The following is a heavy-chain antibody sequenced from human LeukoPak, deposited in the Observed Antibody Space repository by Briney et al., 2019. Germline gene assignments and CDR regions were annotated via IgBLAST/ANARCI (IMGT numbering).Heavy chain of an antibody. CDR3: ARAPITMGGAFDI. D-gene: IGHD3-10*01. Sequence: GGSLRLSCAASGFTVSSNYMSWVRQAPGKGLEWVSVIYSGGSTYYADPVKGRFTISRDNSKNTLYLQMNSLRAEDTAVYYCARAPITMGGAFDIWGQGTMVTVSS. CDR2: IYSGGST. V-gene: IGHV3-53*01. J-gene: IGHJ3*02. CDR1: GFTVSSNY.